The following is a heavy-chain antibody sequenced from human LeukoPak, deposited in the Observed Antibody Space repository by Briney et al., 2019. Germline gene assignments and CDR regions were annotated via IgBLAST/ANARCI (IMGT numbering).Heavy chain of an antibody. CDR3: ARGPTYSSGAYFDY. Sequence: SETLSLTCTVSGGSISNHYWSWIRQPAGKGLEWIGRIYNSGSTNYNPSLKSRVTISVDTSKNQFSLNLNSVIAADTALYYCARGPTYSSGAYFDYWGQGTLVTVSS. CDR1: GGSISNHY. CDR2: IYNSGST. J-gene: IGHJ4*02. V-gene: IGHV4-4*07. D-gene: IGHD6-19*01.